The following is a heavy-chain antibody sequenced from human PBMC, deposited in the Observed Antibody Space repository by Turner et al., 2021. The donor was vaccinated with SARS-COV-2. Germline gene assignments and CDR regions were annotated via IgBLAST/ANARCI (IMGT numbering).Heavy chain of an antibody. J-gene: IGHJ4*02. V-gene: IGHV4-34*01. D-gene: IGHD3-22*01. CDR2: IHHSGST. Sequence: QVQLQQWGAGLLKPSETLSLSCGVYGESLSDYYWTWIRQPPGKGLEWIGEIHHSGSTNYNPSLKSRVTMSVDTSKNQFSLKLTSVTAADTCVYYCARGRGGFYDNSGYYYVYWGQGTLVTVS. CDR1: GESLSDYY. CDR3: ARGRGGFYDNSGYYYVY.